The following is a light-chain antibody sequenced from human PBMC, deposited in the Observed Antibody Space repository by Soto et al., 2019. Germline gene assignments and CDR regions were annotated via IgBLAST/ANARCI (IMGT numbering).Light chain of an antibody. Sequence: QSVLTQPPSVSAAPGQKVTISCSGSSSNIGNTYVSWYQQLPGTAPKLLLYENNKRPSGIPDRFSGSKSGTSATLGITGLQTGDEADYYCGKWESSLSDVVVGGGTKLTV. CDR2: ENN. V-gene: IGLV1-51*02. CDR1: SSNIGNTY. CDR3: GKWESSLSDVV. J-gene: IGLJ2*01.